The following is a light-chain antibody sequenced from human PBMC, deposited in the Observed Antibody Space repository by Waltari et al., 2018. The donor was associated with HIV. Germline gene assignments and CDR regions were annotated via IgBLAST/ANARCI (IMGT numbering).Light chain of an antibody. CDR1: NLGNKY. Sequence: YDLTQPPSVSVSPGQKATITCSGDNLGNKYVSWYRQRPGQSPVLVIYSDAKRPSGIPERFSGSNSGSTATLTISGTQAMDEGDYYCQAWDTTTAVFGTGTRVTVL. V-gene: IGLV3-1*01. CDR3: QAWDTTTAV. J-gene: IGLJ1*01. CDR2: SDA.